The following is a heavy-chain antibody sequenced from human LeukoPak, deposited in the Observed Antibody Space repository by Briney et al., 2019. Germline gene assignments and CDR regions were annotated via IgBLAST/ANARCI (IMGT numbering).Heavy chain of an antibody. CDR3: AELGITMIGGV. Sequence: GGSLRLSCAASGFTFSSYDMHWVRQAPGKGLEWVAFIQYDGNNKYYADSVKGRFTISRDNAKNSLYLQMNSLRAEDTAVYYCAELGITMIGGVWGKGTTVTISS. CDR1: GFTFSSYD. D-gene: IGHD3-10*02. J-gene: IGHJ6*04. CDR2: IQYDGNNK. V-gene: IGHV3-30*02.